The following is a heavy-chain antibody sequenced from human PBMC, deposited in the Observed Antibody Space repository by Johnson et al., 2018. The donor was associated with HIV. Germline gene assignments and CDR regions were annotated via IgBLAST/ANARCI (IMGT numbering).Heavy chain of an antibody. V-gene: IGHV3-7*05. J-gene: IGHJ3*02. D-gene: IGHD2-2*01. CDR2: IKQDGSEK. Sequence: VQLVESGGGLVKPGGSLRPSCAASGFTFSNAWMSWVRQAPGKGLEWVANIKQDGSEKYYVDSVKGRFTISRDNAKNSLYLQMNSLRAEDTAVYYCARDRKYQLLLKLSSADAFDIWGQGTMVTVAS. CDR1: GFTFSNAW. CDR3: ARDRKYQLLLKLSSADAFDI.